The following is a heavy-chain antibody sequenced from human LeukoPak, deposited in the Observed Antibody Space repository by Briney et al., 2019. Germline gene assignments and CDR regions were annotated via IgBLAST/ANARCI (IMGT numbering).Heavy chain of an antibody. D-gene: IGHD1-26*01. CDR3: ASLPWGGSYAHI. CDR2: IYYSGST. CDR1: GGSISSYY. V-gene: IGHV4-59*08. J-gene: IGHJ3*02. Sequence: SENLSLTCTVSGGSISSYYWSWIRQPPGKGLEWIGYIYYSGSTNYNPSLKSRVTISVDTSKNQFSLKLSSVTAADTAVYYCASLPWGGSYAHIWGQGTMVTVSS.